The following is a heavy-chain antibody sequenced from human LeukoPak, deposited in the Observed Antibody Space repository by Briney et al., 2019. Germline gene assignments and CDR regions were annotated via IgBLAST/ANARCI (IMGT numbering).Heavy chain of an antibody. Sequence: PSETLSLTCTVSGGSISSGGYYWSWIRQPPGKGLEWIGYIYHSGSTYYNPSLKSRVTISVDRSKNQFSLKLSSVTAADTAVYYCARRTTVTTSPLDYWGQGTLVPVSS. CDR2: IYHSGST. CDR1: GGSISSGGYY. V-gene: IGHV4-30-2*01. CDR3: ARRTTVTTSPLDY. D-gene: IGHD4-11*01. J-gene: IGHJ4*02.